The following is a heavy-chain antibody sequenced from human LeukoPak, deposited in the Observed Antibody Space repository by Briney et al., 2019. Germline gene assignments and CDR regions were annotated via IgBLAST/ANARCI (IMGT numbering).Heavy chain of an antibody. CDR3: AKAPREYCSSTSCPNWFDS. V-gene: IGHV3-23*01. Sequence: GGSLRLSCAASGCTFSSYAMNWVRQAPGKGLQWVSALSGSGGSTYYADPVKGRFTISRDNSKNTLYLQMSSLRAEDTAVYFCAKAPREYCSSTSCPNWFDSWGQGTLVTVSS. J-gene: IGHJ5*01. CDR1: GCTFSSYA. CDR2: LSGSGGST. D-gene: IGHD2-2*01.